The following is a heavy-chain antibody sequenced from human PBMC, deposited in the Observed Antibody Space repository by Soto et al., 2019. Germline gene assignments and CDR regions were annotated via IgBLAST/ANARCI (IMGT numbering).Heavy chain of an antibody. V-gene: IGHV4-59*08. CDR3: ARLQRGDATSVH. J-gene: IGHJ4*02. D-gene: IGHD2-21*02. CDR1: GGSISTYY. Sequence: SETLSLTCIVSGGSISTYYWNWIQQPPGKGLEWIGYIYYSGSTNHNPSLKSRVTMSVDTSMNQFSLSLSSVTAADTAIYYCARLQRGDATSVHWGQGILVTVYS. CDR2: IYYSGST.